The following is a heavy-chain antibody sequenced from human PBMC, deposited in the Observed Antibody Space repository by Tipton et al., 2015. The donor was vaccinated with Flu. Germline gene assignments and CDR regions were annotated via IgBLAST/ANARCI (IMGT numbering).Heavy chain of an antibody. J-gene: IGHJ2*01. CDR1: VGSISSYY. Sequence: TLSLTCTVSVGSISSYYWSWIRQPPGKGLKWIGYIYYSGSTNYNPSLKSRVTISVDTSKNQFSLKLSSVTAADTAVYYCARVCDPRIRYFDLWGRGTLVTVSS. CDR3: ARVCDPRIRYFDL. D-gene: IGHD3-10*01. CDR2: IYYSGST. V-gene: IGHV4-59*01.